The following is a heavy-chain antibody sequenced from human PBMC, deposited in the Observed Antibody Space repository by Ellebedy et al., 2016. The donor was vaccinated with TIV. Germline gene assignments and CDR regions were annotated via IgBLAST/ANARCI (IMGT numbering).Heavy chain of an antibody. Sequence: GGSLRLXXAASGFTFDDYAMHWVRQAPGKGLEWVSGISWNSGSIGYADSVKGRFTISRDNAKNSLYLQMNSLRAEDTALYYCAKDTGPVAGRELDYWGQGTLVTVSS. CDR1: GFTFDDYA. V-gene: IGHV3-9*01. J-gene: IGHJ4*02. CDR2: ISWNSGSI. D-gene: IGHD6-19*01. CDR3: AKDTGPVAGRELDY.